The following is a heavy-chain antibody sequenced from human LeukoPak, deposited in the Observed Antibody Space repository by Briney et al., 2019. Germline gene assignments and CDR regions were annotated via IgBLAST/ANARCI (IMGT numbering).Heavy chain of an antibody. J-gene: IGHJ4*02. CDR2: VHLSGAS. V-gene: IGHV4-4*02. Sequence: PSGTLSLTCAVSGGSILTTNWWSWVRQPPGKGLEWIGEVHLSGASNYNPSLKSRVSMSIDKSRNQLSLELTSVTAAGTAIYYCARESGAFSPFGFWGQETLVTVSS. D-gene: IGHD1-26*01. CDR3: ARESGAFSPFGF. CDR1: GGSILTTNW.